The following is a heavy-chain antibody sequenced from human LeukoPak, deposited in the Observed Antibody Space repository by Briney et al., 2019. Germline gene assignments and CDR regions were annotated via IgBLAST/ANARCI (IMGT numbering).Heavy chain of an antibody. CDR3: SRESGITIFVGRTWGEMDA. V-gene: IGHV1-69*06. Sequence: SVKVSCKASGGTFSSYAISWVRQAPGQGLEWMGGIIPIFGTTNYAQKFQGRVTITADKSTYTAYMELSSMRSEDTAVYYGSRESGITIFVGRTWGEMDAWGKGTTVTVSS. J-gene: IGHJ6*04. CDR1: GGTFSSYA. D-gene: IGHD3-3*01. CDR2: IIPIFGTT.